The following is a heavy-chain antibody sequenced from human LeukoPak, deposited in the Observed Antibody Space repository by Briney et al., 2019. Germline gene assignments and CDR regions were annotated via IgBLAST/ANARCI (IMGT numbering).Heavy chain of an antibody. D-gene: IGHD3-22*01. Sequence: NSGGSLRLSCAASGFTFSSYTMVWVRQAPGRGLEWVSSITRSSTYIHYADSVKGRFTISRDNPKNSLYLQMKSLRAEDTAVYYCARDTGYSDSSGYYGTNFDSWGQGTLVTVSS. CDR3: ARDTGYSDSSGYYGTNFDS. CDR2: ITRSSTYI. CDR1: GFTFSSYT. V-gene: IGHV3-21*01. J-gene: IGHJ4*02.